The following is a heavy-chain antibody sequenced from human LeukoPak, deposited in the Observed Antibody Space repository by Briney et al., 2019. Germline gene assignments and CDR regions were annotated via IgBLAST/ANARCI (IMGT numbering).Heavy chain of an antibody. Sequence: PSQTLSLTCTVSGDSLSSGDYYWSWIRQPPGKGLEWIGYIYYSGNTYYNPSLQSRVTISVDTSKNQFSLNLSSVTAADTAVFYCARGHDYFDYWGQGTLVTVSS. CDR2: IYYSGNT. J-gene: IGHJ4*02. CDR3: ARGHDYFDY. CDR1: GDSLSSGDYY. V-gene: IGHV4-30-4*08.